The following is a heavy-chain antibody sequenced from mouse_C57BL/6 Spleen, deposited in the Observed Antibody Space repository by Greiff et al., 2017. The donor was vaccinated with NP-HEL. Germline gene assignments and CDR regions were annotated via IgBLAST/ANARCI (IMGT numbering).Heavy chain of an antibody. J-gene: IGHJ2*01. CDR3: AIYDYDGGYFDY. CDR1: GYTFTSYW. V-gene: IGHV1-55*01. Sequence: QVQLQQPGAELVKPGASVKMSCKASGYTFTSYWITWVKQRPGQGLEWIGDIYPGSGSTNYNEKFKSKAILTVDTSSSTAYMQLSSLTSEDSAVYYCAIYDYDGGYFDYWGQGTTLTVSS. D-gene: IGHD2-4*01. CDR2: IYPGSGST.